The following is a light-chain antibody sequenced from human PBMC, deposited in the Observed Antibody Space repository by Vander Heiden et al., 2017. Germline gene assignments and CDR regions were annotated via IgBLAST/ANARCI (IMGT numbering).Light chain of an antibody. V-gene: IGLV4-69*02. CDR1: SRNRSYA. J-gene: IGLJ2*01. CDR2: LNSDGSH. CDR3: QTWGTGTQGVV. Sequence: QLVLTQSPSASASLGASVKLTCTLSSRNRSYAIAWHQQQPEKGPRYLMKLNSDGSHSKGDGIPDRFSGSSSGAERYLTISSLQSEDEADYYCQTWGTGTQGVVFGGGTKLTVL.